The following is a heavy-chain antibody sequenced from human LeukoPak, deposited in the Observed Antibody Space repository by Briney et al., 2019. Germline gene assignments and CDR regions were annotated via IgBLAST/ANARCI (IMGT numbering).Heavy chain of an antibody. J-gene: IGHJ6*02. D-gene: IGHD3-9*01. Sequence: SETLSLTCTVSGGSISSSNWWSWVRQPPGKGLEWIGEIYHSGSTNYNPSLKSRVTISVDKSKNQFSLKLSSVTAADTAVYYCARGSNYDILTGYYKDYYYYYGMDVWGQGTTVTVSS. CDR1: GGSISSSNW. CDR2: IYHSGST. V-gene: IGHV4-4*02. CDR3: ARGSNYDILTGYYKDYYYYYGMDV.